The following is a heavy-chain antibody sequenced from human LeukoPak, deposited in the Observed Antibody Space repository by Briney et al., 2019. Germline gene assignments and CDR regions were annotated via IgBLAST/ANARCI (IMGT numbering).Heavy chain of an antibody. Sequence: GGSLRLPCAASGFTFSSYWMHWVRQAPGKGLVWVSRINSDGSSTSYADSVKGRFTISRDNAKNTLYLQMNSLRAEETAVYYCVRENHDYGDYDLDYWGQGTLVTVSS. V-gene: IGHV3-74*01. CDR2: INSDGSST. D-gene: IGHD4-17*01. CDR3: VRENHDYGDYDLDY. CDR1: GFTFSSYW. J-gene: IGHJ4*02.